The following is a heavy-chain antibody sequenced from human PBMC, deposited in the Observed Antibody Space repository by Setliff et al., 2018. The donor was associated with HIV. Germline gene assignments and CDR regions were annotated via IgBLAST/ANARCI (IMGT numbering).Heavy chain of an antibody. CDR3: ARRRCSAASCPDNSWNWLDP. D-gene: IGHD2-15*01. Sequence: LSLTCTVSGGSIRLYYWSWIRQSPGKGLEWIGYVLYNGDTSHNPSLKSRLTIAVDTSKSQFSLKLRSVTAADTAMYYCARRRCSAASCPDNSWNWLDPWGQGTLVAVSS. J-gene: IGHJ5*02. CDR2: VLYNGDT. CDR1: GGSIRLYY. V-gene: IGHV4-59*08.